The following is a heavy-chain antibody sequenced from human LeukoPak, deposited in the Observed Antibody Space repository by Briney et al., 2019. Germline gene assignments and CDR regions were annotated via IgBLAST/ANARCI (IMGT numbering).Heavy chain of an antibody. D-gene: IGHD4-11*01. CDR2: IYYSGST. V-gene: IGHV4-59*01. Sequence: SETLSLTCTVSGGSISSYYWSWIRQPPGKGLEWIGYIYYSGSTNYNPSLKSRVIISVDTSKNQFSLKLSSVTAADTAVYYCARIDYRDYYHGMDVWGQGTTVTVSS. CDR1: GGSISSYY. CDR3: ARIDYRDYYHGMDV. J-gene: IGHJ6*02.